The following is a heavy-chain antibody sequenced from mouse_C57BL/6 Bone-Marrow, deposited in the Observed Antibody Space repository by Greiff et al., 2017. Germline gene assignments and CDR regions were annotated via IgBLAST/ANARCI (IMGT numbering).Heavy chain of an antibody. J-gene: IGHJ2*01. V-gene: IGHV1-63*01. CDR2: IYPGGGYT. CDR1: GYTFTNYW. Sequence: QVQLQQSGAELVRPGTSVKMSCKASGYTFTNYWIGWAKQRPGHGLEWIGDIYPGGGYTNYNETFKGKATLTADKSSSTAYMQFSSLTSEDSAIYYCARWAYYSNYFDYWGQGTTLTVSS. CDR3: ARWAYYSNYFDY. D-gene: IGHD2-5*01.